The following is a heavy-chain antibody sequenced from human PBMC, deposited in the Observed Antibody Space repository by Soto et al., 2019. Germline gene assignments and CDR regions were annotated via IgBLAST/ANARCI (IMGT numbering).Heavy chain of an antibody. CDR2: ISSSGSTI. Sequence: QVQLVESGGGLVKPGGSLRLSCAASGFTFSDYYMSWIRQAPGKGLEWVSYISSSGSTIYYADAVKGRFTISRDNAKNSLYLKMNRLRAEDTAVYYCASRITIAARPLYYCYYYMDVWGKGTTVTVSS. CDR1: GFTFSDYY. CDR3: ASRITIAARPLYYCYYYMDV. J-gene: IGHJ6*03. D-gene: IGHD6-6*01. V-gene: IGHV3-11*01.